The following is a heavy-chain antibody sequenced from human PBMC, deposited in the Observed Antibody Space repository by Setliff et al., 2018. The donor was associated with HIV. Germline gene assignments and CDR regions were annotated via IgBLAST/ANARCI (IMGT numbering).Heavy chain of an antibody. V-gene: IGHV4-38-2*01. J-gene: IGHJ4*02. CDR1: GYSISSGYY. D-gene: IGHD5-12*01. Sequence: PSETLSLTCAVSGYSISSGYYWGLIRQPPGKGLEGIGSIYHRGSTYYNPSLKSRVTISFDTSKNQFSLKLNSVTAADTAVYFCARHLKGWLQGDFWGQGTLVTVSS. CDR2: IYHRGST. CDR3: ARHLKGWLQGDF.